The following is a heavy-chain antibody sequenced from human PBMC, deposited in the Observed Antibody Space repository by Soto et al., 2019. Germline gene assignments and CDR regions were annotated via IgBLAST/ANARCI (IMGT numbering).Heavy chain of an antibody. Sequence: SESRSLTGTVYGASINSTKYFWGWIRQAPGKGREWIGRLYYSGSTYDNASLMSRVTISVNSSKNQFYSKLSSVTPAHTAVYSCARPAVRFLEWPFDYWGHGTLVTVSP. CDR3: ARPAVRFLEWPFDY. J-gene: IGHJ4*01. D-gene: IGHD3-3*01. CDR1: GASINSTKYF. CDR2: LYYSGST. V-gene: IGHV4-39*01.